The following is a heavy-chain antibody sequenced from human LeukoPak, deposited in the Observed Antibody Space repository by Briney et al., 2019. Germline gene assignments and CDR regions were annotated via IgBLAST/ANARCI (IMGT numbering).Heavy chain of an antibody. J-gene: IGHJ4*02. V-gene: IGHV3-30*02. CDR3: AKGTVRAGYSGSYLTDY. CDR1: GFIFTNYG. Sequence: QSGGSLRLSCAAAGFIFTNYGMHWVRQAPGKGLEWVAFIRSDGSNKHYADSVKGRFTISRDNSKNTLYLQMNSLRAEDTAVYYCAKGTVRAGYSGSYLTDYWGQGTLVTVSS. CDR2: IRSDGSNK. D-gene: IGHD1-26*01.